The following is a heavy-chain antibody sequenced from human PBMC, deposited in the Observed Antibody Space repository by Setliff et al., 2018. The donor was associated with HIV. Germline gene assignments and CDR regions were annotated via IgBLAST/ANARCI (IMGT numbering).Heavy chain of an antibody. Sequence: ASVKVSCKTSGYIFIRYYIFWVRQAPGQGLEWMGNINPHTGVTKYAEKFQGRVTMTRDTSINTIYMELSRLRSDDTAVYYCARDLRDGFEEWFSTLDDGTDVWGQGTTVTVSS. CDR3: ARDLRDGFEEWFSTLDDGTDV. D-gene: IGHD3-3*01. V-gene: IGHV1-2*02. J-gene: IGHJ6*02. CDR2: INPHTGVT. CDR1: GYIFIRYY.